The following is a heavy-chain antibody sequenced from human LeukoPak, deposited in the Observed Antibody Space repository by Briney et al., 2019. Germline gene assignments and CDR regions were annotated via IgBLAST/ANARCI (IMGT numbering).Heavy chain of an antibody. Sequence: SETLSLTCTVPGVSISSDYWSWIRQPPGKGLEWIGYIYYSGSTNYNPSLESRVSMSLDTSKTQFSLNLRSVTAADTAVYYCARYVRNSGTFYLDYWGQGTLVTVSS. CDR2: IYYSGST. CDR3: ARYVRNSGTFYLDY. J-gene: IGHJ4*02. V-gene: IGHV4-59*01. CDR1: GVSISSDY. D-gene: IGHD1-26*01.